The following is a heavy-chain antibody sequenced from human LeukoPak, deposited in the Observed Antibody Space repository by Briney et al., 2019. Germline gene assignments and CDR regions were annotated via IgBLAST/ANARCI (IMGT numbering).Heavy chain of an antibody. CDR2: IYQSGST. Sequence: SETLSLTCTVSGGSISSGGYYWSWIRQPPGKGLEWIGYIYQSGSTYYNPSLKSRVTISVDRSKNQFSLKLSSVTAADTAVYYCARERYYDFWSGYFSSYYYMDVWGKGTTVTVSS. D-gene: IGHD3-3*01. J-gene: IGHJ6*03. CDR3: ARERYYDFWSGYFSSYYYMDV. CDR1: GGSISSGGYY. V-gene: IGHV4-30-2*01.